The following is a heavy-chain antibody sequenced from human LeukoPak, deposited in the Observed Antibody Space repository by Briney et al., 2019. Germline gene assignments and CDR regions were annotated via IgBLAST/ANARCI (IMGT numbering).Heavy chain of an antibody. CDR3: ARDYYDILTDYYYYGMDV. V-gene: IGHV3-30*02. D-gene: IGHD3-9*01. CDR2: IRYDGSNK. J-gene: IGHJ6*02. CDR1: GFTFSSYG. Sequence: GGSLRLSCAASGFTFSSYGMHWVRQAPGKGLEWVAFIRYDGSNKYYADSVKGRFTISRDNSKNTLYLQMNSLRAEDTAVYYCARDYYDILTDYYYYGMDVWAKGPRSPSP.